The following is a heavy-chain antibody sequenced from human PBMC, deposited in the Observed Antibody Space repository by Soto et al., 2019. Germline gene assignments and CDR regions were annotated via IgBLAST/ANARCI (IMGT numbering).Heavy chain of an antibody. J-gene: IGHJ4*02. Sequence: QVQLVESGGGVVQPGRSLRLSCVGSGFTFSTYGMHWVRQAPGKGLEWVAVIAYDGSDKYYADSVKGRFTISGDNSKNTLYLQMNSLRAEDTAVYFCAKDIGRDVVVAAAPLDYWGQGTLVTVSS. D-gene: IGHD2-15*01. CDR3: AKDIGRDVVVAAAPLDY. V-gene: IGHV3-30*18. CDR1: GFTFSTYG. CDR2: IAYDGSDK.